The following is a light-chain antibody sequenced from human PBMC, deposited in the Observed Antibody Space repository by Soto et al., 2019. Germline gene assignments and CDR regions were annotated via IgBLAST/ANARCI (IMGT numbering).Light chain of an antibody. CDR2: EVS. Sequence: QSALTRPPSASGSPGQSVTISCTGTSSDVGGYNYVSWYQQHPGKAPKLMISEVSKRPSGVPDRFSGSKSGNTASLSVSGLQAEDEGDYYCSSFAGNNNLVFGGGTKLTVL. CDR1: SSDVGGYNY. V-gene: IGLV2-8*01. J-gene: IGLJ2*01. CDR3: SSFAGNNNLV.